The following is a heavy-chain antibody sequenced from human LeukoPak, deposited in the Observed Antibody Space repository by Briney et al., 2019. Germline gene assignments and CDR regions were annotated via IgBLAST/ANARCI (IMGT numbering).Heavy chain of an antibody. CDR2: IKQDGSEK. D-gene: IGHD3-3*01. CDR1: GFTFSSYW. CDR3: ARDSPYYDSIFPNWFDP. J-gene: IGHJ5*02. Sequence: PGGSLRLSCAASGFTFSSYWMSWVRQAPGKGLEWVANIKQDGSEKYYVDSVKGRFTISRDNAKSSLYLQMNSLRAEDTAVYYCARDSPYYDSIFPNWFDPWGQGTLVTVSS. V-gene: IGHV3-7*03.